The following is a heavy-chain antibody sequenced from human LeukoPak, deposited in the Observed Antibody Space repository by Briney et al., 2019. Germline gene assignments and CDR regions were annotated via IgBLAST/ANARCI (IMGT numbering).Heavy chain of an antibody. J-gene: IGHJ6*02. CDR2: ISYDGSNK. CDR1: GFTFSSYG. CDR3: AKSEGGIVVVPAGNYYYYYGMDV. D-gene: IGHD2-2*01. V-gene: IGHV3-30*18. Sequence: TGGSLRLSCAASGFTFSSYGMHWVRQAPGKGLEWVAVISYDGSNKYYADSVKGRFTISRDNSKNTLYLQMNSLRAEDTAVYYCAKSEGGIVVVPAGNYYYYYGMDVWGQGTTVTVSS.